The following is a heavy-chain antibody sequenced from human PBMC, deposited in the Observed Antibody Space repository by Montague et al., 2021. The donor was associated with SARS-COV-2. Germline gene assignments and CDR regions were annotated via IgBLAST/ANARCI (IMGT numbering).Heavy chain of an antibody. CDR1: GGSISSSSYY. Sequence: SETLSLTCTVSGGSISSSSYYWGWIRQPPGKGLEWIGYIFYSGSTYYNTSPKSRVTISVDTSKNQFYLRLSSVTAADTAEDYRARLPYFYDSTHAFDIWGQGSIVSV. D-gene: IGHD3-22*01. CDR2: IFYSGST. CDR3: ARLPYFYDSTHAFDI. J-gene: IGHJ3*02. V-gene: IGHV4-39*01.